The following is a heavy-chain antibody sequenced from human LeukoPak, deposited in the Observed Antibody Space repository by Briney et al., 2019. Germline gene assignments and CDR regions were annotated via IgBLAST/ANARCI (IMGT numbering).Heavy chain of an antibody. CDR3: ARDWRGSYFPDF. V-gene: IGHV1-2*02. D-gene: IGHD1-26*01. Sequence: ASVKVSCKASGYTLTDYYMHWVRQAPGQGLEWMGWINPNSGDTNYAQNFQGRVTMTRDTSISTAYMELSRLTSDDTAIYYCARDWRGSYFPDFWGQGTLSPSPQ. CDR1: GYTLTDYY. J-gene: IGHJ4*02. CDR2: INPNSGDT.